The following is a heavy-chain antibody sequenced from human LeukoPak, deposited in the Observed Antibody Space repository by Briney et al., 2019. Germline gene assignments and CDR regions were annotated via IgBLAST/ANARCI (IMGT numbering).Heavy chain of an antibody. J-gene: IGHJ4*02. D-gene: IGHD3-3*01. V-gene: IGHV3-74*01. Sequence: GGSLRLSCAVSGFTFSSYWMDWVRHAPGKGLVWVSRINSAGSITGYADSVKGRFTISRDNAKNTLYLEMSSLRAEDTAVYFCATDQGGLRYWGQGTLVTVSS. CDR1: GFTFSSYW. CDR2: INSAGSIT. CDR3: ATDQGGLRY.